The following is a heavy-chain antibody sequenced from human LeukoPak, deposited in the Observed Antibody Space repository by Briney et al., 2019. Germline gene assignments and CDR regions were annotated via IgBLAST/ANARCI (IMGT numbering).Heavy chain of an antibody. V-gene: IGHV4-31*03. CDR2: IYYSGTT. Sequence: SETLSLTCTVSGASISSGGYYWNWIRQHPGKGLEWIGYIYYSGTTYYNPSLKSRVTISVDTSKNQLSLKLSSVTAADTAVYYCARGETDNDILTGYSAWGQGTLVTVSS. CDR1: GASISSGGYY. D-gene: IGHD3-9*01. J-gene: IGHJ5*02. CDR3: ARGETDNDILTGYSA.